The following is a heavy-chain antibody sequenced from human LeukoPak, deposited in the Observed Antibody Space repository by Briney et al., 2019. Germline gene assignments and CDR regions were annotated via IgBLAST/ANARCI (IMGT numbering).Heavy chain of an antibody. D-gene: IGHD6-19*01. CDR3: ARFSSGWYSGDY. Sequence: SETLSLTCTVPGGSISSSSYYWGWIRQPPGKGLEWIGSIYYSGSNYYNPSLKSRVTISVDTSKKQFSLKLSSVTAADTAVYYCARFSSGWYSGDYWGQGTLVTVSS. CDR2: IYYSGSN. V-gene: IGHV4-39*01. J-gene: IGHJ4*02. CDR1: GGSISSSSYY.